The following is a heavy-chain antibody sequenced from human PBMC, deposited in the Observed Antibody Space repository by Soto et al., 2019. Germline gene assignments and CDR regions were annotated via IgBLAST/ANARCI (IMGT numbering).Heavy chain of an antibody. D-gene: IGHD5-12*01. V-gene: IGHV4-34*09. CDR3: ARDGALGYSGSNWFDP. CDR1: GGSFSGYY. J-gene: IGHJ5*02. CDR2: IYSSGST. Sequence: SETLSLTCAVYGGSFSGYYWSWIRQPPGKGLEWIGSIYSSGSTYYNPSLKSRLTISVDTSKNQFSLELSSVTAADTAVYYCARDGALGYSGSNWFDPWGQGTLVTVSS.